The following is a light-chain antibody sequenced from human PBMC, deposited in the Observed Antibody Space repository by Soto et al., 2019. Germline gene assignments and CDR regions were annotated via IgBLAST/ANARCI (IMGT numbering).Light chain of an antibody. CDR2: EVT. J-gene: IGLJ2*01. V-gene: IGLV2-14*01. Sequence: QSALTQPASVSGSPGQSITISCTGTSNDVGGYNYVSWYQQHPGKAPKLIIYEVTDRPSGVSNRFSGSKSGNTASLTISGLQAEDEAYYYCRSYPSGNAPHVIIGGGTKLTVL. CDR1: SNDVGGYNY. CDR3: RSYPSGNAPHVI.